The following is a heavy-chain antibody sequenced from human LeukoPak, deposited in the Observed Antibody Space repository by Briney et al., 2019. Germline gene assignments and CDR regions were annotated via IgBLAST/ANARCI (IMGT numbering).Heavy chain of an antibody. D-gene: IGHD6-19*01. CDR3: ARVGTGLVPH. J-gene: IGHJ4*02. CDR1: GFTFSSYS. Sequence: PGGSLRLSCAASGFTFSSYSMNWVRQAPGKGLEWVSSISSSSSYIYYADAVKGRFTISRDNAKNSLYLQMNSLRAEDTAVYYCARVGTGLVPHWGQGTLVTVSS. V-gene: IGHV3-21*01. CDR2: ISSSSSYI.